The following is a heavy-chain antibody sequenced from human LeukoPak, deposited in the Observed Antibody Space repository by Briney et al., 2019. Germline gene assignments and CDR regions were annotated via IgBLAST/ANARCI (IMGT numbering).Heavy chain of an antibody. CDR1: GGSISSGGYY. D-gene: IGHD2-2*01. V-gene: IGHV4-31*03. J-gene: IGHJ5*02. Sequence: PSETLSLTCTVSGGSISSGGYYWSWIRQHPGKGLEWIGYIYYSGSTYYNPSLKSRVTISVDTSKNQFSLKLSSVTAADTAVYYCARKPIVHHKNEIVVVPAAHLGFDPWGQGTLVTVSS. CDR3: ARKPIVHHKNEIVVVPAAHLGFDP. CDR2: IYYSGST.